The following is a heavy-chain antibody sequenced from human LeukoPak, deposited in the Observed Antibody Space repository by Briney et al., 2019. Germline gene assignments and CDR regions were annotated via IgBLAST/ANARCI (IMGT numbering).Heavy chain of an antibody. Sequence: GASAKVSCKASGGAFSSYAISWVRQAPGQGLEWMGGIIPIFGTANYAQKLQGRVTITTDESTSTAYMELSSLRSEDTAVYYCARLRPRDYSNRRDFTYMDVWGKGTTVTVSS. V-gene: IGHV1-69*05. D-gene: IGHD4-11*01. CDR1: GGAFSSYA. CDR2: IIPIFGTA. J-gene: IGHJ6*03. CDR3: ARLRPRDYSNRRDFTYMDV.